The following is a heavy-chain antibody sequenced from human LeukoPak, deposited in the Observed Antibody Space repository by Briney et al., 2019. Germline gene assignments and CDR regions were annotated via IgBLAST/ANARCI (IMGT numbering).Heavy chain of an antibody. Sequence: GGSLGLSCAASGFTFSSYAMHWVRQAPGKGLEYVSAISSNGGSTYYANSVKGRFTISRDNSKNTPYLQMGSLRAEDMAVYYCARAQRGYSYGDYWGQGTLVTVSS. V-gene: IGHV3-64*01. CDR3: ARAQRGYSYGDY. CDR2: ISSNGGST. D-gene: IGHD5-18*01. J-gene: IGHJ4*02. CDR1: GFTFSSYA.